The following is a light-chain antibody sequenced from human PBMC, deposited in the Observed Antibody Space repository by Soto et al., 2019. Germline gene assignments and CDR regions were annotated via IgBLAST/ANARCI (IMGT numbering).Light chain of an antibody. J-gene: IGKJ2*01. V-gene: IGKV3-20*01. CDR2: GAS. Sequence: EIVLTQSPGTLSLSPGERATLSCRASQTLSSSYLAWYQQKPGQAPRLLIYGASSRASGIPDRFSGSGSGTDFTLTISRLEPEDFAGDHCQQYGYSPYTFGQGTKLEIK. CDR3: QQYGYSPYT. CDR1: QTLSSSY.